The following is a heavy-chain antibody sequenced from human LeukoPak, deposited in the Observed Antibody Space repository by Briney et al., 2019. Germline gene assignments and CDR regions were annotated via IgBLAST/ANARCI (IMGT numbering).Heavy chain of an antibody. D-gene: IGHD3-16*01. CDR1: GGSISDYY. CDR2: IYNSGSI. J-gene: IGHJ4*02. CDR3: ARDGVLGGLFVWDY. Sequence: SETLSLTCTVSGGSISDYYWTWIRQPPGKGLEWIGYIYNSGSINYNPSLKSRVTMSVATSKNQFSLKLSSVTAADTAIYYCARDGVLGGLFVWDYWGQGTLVTVSS. V-gene: IGHV4-59*01.